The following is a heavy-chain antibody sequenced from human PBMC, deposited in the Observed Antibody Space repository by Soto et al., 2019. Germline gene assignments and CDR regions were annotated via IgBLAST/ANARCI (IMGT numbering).Heavy chain of an antibody. CDR2: IYSGGST. CDR1: GFTVSSNY. J-gene: IGHJ4*02. V-gene: IGHV3-53*01. CDR3: ARDLKGGYFDY. Sequence: EVQLVESGGGLIQPGGSLRLSCAASGFTVSSNYMSWVRQAPGKGLEWVSVIYSGGSTYYADPVKGRFTISRDNSKNTLYLQTNSLRAEDTAVYYCARDLKGGYFDYWGQGTLVTVSS.